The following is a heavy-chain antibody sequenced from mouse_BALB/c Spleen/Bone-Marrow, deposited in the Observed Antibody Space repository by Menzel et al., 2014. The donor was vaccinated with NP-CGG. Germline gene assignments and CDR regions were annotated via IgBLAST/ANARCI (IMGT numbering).Heavy chain of an antibody. CDR2: IYYSGTI. Sequence: EVKLMESGPGLVKPSQTVSLTCTVTGISITTGNYRWSWIRQFPGNKLEWIGYIYYSGTITYNPSLTSRTTITRDTSKNQFFLEMNSLIAEDTATYYCARELYYFDYWGQGTTLTVSS. V-gene: IGHV3-5*02. J-gene: IGHJ2*01. CDR3: ARELYYFDY. CDR1: GISITTGNYR.